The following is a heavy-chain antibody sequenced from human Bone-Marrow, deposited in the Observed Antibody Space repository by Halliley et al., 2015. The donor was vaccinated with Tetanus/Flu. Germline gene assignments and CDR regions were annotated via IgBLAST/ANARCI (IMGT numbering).Heavy chain of an antibody. V-gene: IGHV3-11*06. J-gene: IGHJ5*02. CDR3: ARAGPYGADP. Sequence: KGLEWLSYISGSSHHPSYADSVKARFTIARDNGEKSLHLQMNSLRVEDTAVYYCARAGPYGADPWGQGTLVTVSS. D-gene: IGHD4-17*01. CDR2: ISGSSHHP.